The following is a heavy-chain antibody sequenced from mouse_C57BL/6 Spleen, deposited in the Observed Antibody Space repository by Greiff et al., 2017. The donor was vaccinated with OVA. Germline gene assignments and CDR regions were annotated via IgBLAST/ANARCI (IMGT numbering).Heavy chain of an antibody. D-gene: IGHD1-1*02. Sequence: VQLQQSGPELVKPGASVKISCKASGYSFTGYYMNWVKQSPEKSLEWIGEINPSTGGTTYNQKFKAKATLTVDKSSSTAYMQLKSLTSEDSAVYYCARGGGGTYWGQGTLVTVSA. CDR2: INPSTGGT. V-gene: IGHV1-42*01. CDR3: ARGGGGTY. J-gene: IGHJ3*01. CDR1: GYSFTGYY.